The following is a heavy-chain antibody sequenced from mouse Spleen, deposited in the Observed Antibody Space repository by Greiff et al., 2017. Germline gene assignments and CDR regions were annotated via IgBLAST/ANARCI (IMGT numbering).Heavy chain of an antibody. CDR1: GYTFTDYE. D-gene: IGHD2-1*01. Sequence: VQLQQSGAELVRPGASVTLSCKASGYTFTDYEMHWVKQTPVHGLEWIGAIDPETGGTAYNQKFKGKAILTADKSSSTAYMELRSLTSEDSAVYYCTRDGNFHLDYWGQGTTLTVSS. V-gene: IGHV1-15*01. J-gene: IGHJ2*01. CDR3: TRDGNFHLDY. CDR2: IDPETGGT.